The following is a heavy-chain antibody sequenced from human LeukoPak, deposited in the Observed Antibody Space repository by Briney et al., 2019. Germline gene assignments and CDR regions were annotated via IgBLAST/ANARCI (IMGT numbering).Heavy chain of an antibody. CDR1: GFTFSSYW. CDR2: IKQDGSEK. CDR3: ARDTYYYGSGSYAIFDY. D-gene: IGHD3-10*01. J-gene: IGHJ4*02. V-gene: IGHV3-7*01. Sequence: PGGSLRLSCAASGFTFSSYWMSWVRQAPGKGLEWVANIKQDGSEKYYVDSVKGRFTISRDNAKNSLYLQMNSLRAEDTAVYYCARDTYYYGSGSYAIFDYWGQGTLVTVSP.